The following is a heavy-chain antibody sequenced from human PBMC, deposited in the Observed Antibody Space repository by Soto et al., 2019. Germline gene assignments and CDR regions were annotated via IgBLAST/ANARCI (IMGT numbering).Heavy chain of an antibody. D-gene: IGHD3-22*01. CDR2: ISGSGDNT. Sequence: EVQLAESGGALVQPGRSLRLSCAASGFTFSSYVMSWVRQAPGKGLEWVSGISGSGDNTYYADSVKGRFTISRDNSKNTLFLQMNSLRAEDTALYFCAKEMGDYYDSSGSWFDPWGQGTLVTVSS. CDR1: GFTFSSYV. CDR3: AKEMGDYYDSSGSWFDP. J-gene: IGHJ5*02. V-gene: IGHV3-23*04.